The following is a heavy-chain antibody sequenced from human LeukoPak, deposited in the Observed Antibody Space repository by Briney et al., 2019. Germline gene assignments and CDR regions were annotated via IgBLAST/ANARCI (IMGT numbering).Heavy chain of an antibody. CDR1: GGSFSGYY. Sequence: SETLSLTCAVYGGSFSGYYWSWIRQPPGKGLEWIGEINHSGSTNYNPSLKSRVTISVDTPKNQFSLKLSSVTAADTAVYYCARGYCSSTSCSKDYYYGMDVWGQGTTVTVSS. V-gene: IGHV4-34*01. D-gene: IGHD2-2*01. CDR2: INHSGST. J-gene: IGHJ6*02. CDR3: ARGYCSSTSCSKDYYYGMDV.